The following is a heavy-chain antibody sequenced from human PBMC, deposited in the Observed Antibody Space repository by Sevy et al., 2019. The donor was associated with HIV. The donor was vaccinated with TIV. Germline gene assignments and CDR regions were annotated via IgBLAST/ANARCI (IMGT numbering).Heavy chain of an antibody. D-gene: IGHD2-15*01. CDR1: GYTFTSYG. CDR2: ISAYNGNT. J-gene: IGHJ4*02. V-gene: IGHV1-18*01. Sequence: ASVKVSCKASGYTFTSYGISWVRQAPGQGLEWMGWISAYNGNTNYAQKLQGRVTMTTDTSTSTAYMELGSLRSDDTAVYYCARYCSGGSCYSIIIDYWGQGTLVTVSS. CDR3: ARYCSGGSCYSIIIDY.